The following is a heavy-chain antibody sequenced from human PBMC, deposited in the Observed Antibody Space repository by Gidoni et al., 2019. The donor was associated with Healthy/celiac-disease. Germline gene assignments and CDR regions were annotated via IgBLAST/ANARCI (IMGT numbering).Heavy chain of an antibody. D-gene: IGHD5-18*01. CDR2: FDPEDGET. Sequence: QVQLVQSGAEVKKPGASVKVSCKLSGYTLTELSLLWVRQAPGKGLEWMGGFDPEDGETIYAQKFQGRVTMTEDTSTDTAYMELSSLRSEDTAVYYCATVGPDTAMAKYYYYYMDVWGKGTTVTVSS. J-gene: IGHJ6*03. CDR1: GYTLTELS. CDR3: ATVGPDTAMAKYYYYYMDV. V-gene: IGHV1-24*01.